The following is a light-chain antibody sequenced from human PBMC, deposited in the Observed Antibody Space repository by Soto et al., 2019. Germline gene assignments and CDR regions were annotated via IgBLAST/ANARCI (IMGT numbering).Light chain of an antibody. CDR2: GAS. CDR3: QQYGSSPLT. CDR1: QSVSSSY. J-gene: IGKJ1*01. Sequence: EIVLTQSPGTLSLSPGERATLSCRASQSVSSSYLAWYQQKPGQAPRPLIYGASSRAIGIPDRFSGSGSGTDFTLTISRVEPEDFAVYYCQQYGSSPLTFGQGTKLEIK. V-gene: IGKV3-20*01.